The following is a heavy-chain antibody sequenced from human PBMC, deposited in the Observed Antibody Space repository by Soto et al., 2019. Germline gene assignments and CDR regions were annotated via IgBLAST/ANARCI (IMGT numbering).Heavy chain of an antibody. CDR1: GFTFSSYW. CDR3: TRSGSSTYYYGMDV. Sequence: EVQLVESGGGLVQPGGSLRLSCAASGFTFSSYWMHWVRQAPGKGLVWVSRINSDGSSTNYADTVKGRFTISRDNARNTLFLQMDTLRAEDTAVYYCTRSGSSTYYYGMDVWGQGTTVTVSS. J-gene: IGHJ6*02. CDR2: INSDGSST. D-gene: IGHD6-6*01. V-gene: IGHV3-74*01.